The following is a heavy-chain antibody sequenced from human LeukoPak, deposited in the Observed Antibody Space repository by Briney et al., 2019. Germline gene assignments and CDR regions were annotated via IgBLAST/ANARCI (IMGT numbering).Heavy chain of an antibody. CDR2: IRYDGSNK. D-gene: IGHD3-9*01. J-gene: IGHJ4*02. Sequence: GGSLRLSCAASGFTFSSYGMHWVRQAPGKGLEWVAFIRYDGSNKYYADSVKGRFTISRDNSKNTLYLQMNSLRAEDTAVYYCAKFDWSITAYYFDYWGQGTLVTVSS. V-gene: IGHV3-30*02. CDR1: GFTFSSYG. CDR3: AKFDWSITAYYFDY.